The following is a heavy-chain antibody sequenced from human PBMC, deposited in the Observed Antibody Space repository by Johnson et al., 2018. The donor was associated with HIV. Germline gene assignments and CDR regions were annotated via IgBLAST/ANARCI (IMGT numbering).Heavy chain of an antibody. CDR1: GFTFSSYA. J-gene: IGHJ3*02. Sequence: VQLVESGGGVVQPGRSLRLSCAASGFTFSSYAMHWVRQAPGKGLEWVANIKHDGGRIQYVDSVKGRFTISRDNARNLLFLQMNTLRAEDTAVYYCARDVSYRYDGDGWADAFDIWGQGTMVTVST. CDR2: IKHDGGRI. V-gene: IGHV3-7*01. CDR3: ARDVSYRYDGDGWADAFDI. D-gene: IGHD2-21*01.